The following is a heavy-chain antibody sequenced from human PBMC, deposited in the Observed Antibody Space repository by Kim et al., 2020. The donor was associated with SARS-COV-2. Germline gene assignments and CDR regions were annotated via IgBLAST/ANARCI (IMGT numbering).Heavy chain of an antibody. CDR3: TKGLGAPAGGNYFYR. CDR2: VSGSGGSI. Sequence: GGSLRLSCAVSGFTFSNYAMSWVRQAPGRGLEWVSTVSGSGGSIYYADSVKGRFTISRDNSNNTLYMQMKNLRAEDTAVYYCTKGLGAPAGGNYFYRWG. V-gene: IGHV3-23*01. J-gene: IGHJ1*01. D-gene: IGHD6-13*01. CDR1: GFTFSNYA.